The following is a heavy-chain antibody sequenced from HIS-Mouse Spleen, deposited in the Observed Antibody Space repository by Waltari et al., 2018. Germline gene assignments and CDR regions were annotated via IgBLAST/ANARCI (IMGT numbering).Heavy chain of an antibody. CDR3: ARDQDSGSYYYYYGMDV. V-gene: IGHV4-34*01. CDR1: GGSFSGYY. J-gene: IGHJ6*02. D-gene: IGHD1-26*01. Sequence: QVQLQQWGAGLLKPSETLSLTCAVYGGSFSGYYWSWIRQPPGKGLEWIGEINHSGSTNYNPSLKSRVTISVDTSKNQFSLKLSSVTAADTAVYYCARDQDSGSYYYYYGMDVWGQGTTVTVSS. CDR2: INHSGST.